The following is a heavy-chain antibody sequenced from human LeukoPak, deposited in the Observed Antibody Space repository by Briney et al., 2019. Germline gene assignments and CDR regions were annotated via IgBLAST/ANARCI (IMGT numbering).Heavy chain of an antibody. D-gene: IGHD6-19*01. CDR3: ARDAAHSSGWYGFDN. CDR2: ISAYNGNT. Sequence: ASVKVSCKASGYTFTSYGISWVRQAPGQGLEWMGWISAYNGNTNYAQKLQGRVTMTTDTSTSTAYMELRSLRSDDTAVYYCARDAAHSSGWYGFDNWGQGTLVTVSS. CDR1: GYTFTSYG. J-gene: IGHJ4*02. V-gene: IGHV1-18*01.